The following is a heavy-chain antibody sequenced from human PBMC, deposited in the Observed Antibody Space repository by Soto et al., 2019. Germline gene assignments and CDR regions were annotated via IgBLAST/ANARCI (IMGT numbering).Heavy chain of an antibody. D-gene: IGHD4-4*01. CDR2: IIPILGIA. J-gene: IGHJ5*02. Sequence: SVKVSCKASGGTFSSYTISWVRQAPGQGLEWMGRIIPILGIANYAQKLQGRVTITADKSTSTAYMELSSLRSEDTAEYYCAGEGHTVTEYNWFDPWGRGTLVTVS. V-gene: IGHV1-69*04. CDR3: AGEGHTVTEYNWFDP. CDR1: GGTFSSYT.